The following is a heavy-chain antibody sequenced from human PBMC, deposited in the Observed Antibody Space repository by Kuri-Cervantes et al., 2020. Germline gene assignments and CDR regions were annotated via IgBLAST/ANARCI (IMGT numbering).Heavy chain of an antibody. CDR3: AKVSTSGY. CDR1: VFTFADYA. J-gene: IGHJ4*02. D-gene: IGHD3-10*01. Sequence: LSLTCAASVFTFADYAMHWVRQAPGKGLECVSGISWNSGSIGYADSVKGRFTISRDNSKNTLYLQMNSLRAEDTAVYYCAKVSTSGYWGQGTLVTVSS. V-gene: IGHV3-9*01. CDR2: ISWNSGSI.